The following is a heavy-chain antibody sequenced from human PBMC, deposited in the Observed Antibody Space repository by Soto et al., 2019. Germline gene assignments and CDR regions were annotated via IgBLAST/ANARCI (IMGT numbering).Heavy chain of an antibody. CDR3: TRAAWFPYMVFY. Sequence: GGSLRLSCAASGFTFSRFELHWVRQAPGKGLEWISYISSSGSTAYYASSVVGRFTISRDNANNSVYLQMDSLRAEDTALYYCTRAAWFPYMVFYWGQGALVTVSS. CDR2: ISSSGSTA. J-gene: IGHJ4*02. D-gene: IGHD3-10*01. V-gene: IGHV3-48*03. CDR1: GFTFSRFE.